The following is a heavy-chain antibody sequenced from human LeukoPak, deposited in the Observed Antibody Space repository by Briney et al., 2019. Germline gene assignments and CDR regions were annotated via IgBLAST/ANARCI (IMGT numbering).Heavy chain of an antibody. V-gene: IGHV4-34*01. Sequence: SETLSLTCAVYGGSFSGYYWSWIRQPPGKGLEWIGEINHSGSTNYNPSLKSRVTISVGTSKNQFSLKLSSVTAADTAVYYCARGRSGYSSGWSYYYYMDVWGKGTTVTVSS. CDR2: INHSGST. D-gene: IGHD6-19*01. CDR3: ARGRSGYSSGWSYYYYMDV. CDR1: GGSFSGYY. J-gene: IGHJ6*03.